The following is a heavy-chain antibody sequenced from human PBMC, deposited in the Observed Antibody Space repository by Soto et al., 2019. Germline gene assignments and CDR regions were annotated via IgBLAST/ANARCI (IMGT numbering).Heavy chain of an antibody. CDR2: ISGSGGST. J-gene: IGHJ1*01. D-gene: IGHD6-13*01. CDR3: SRPGQSEHLVYAEYFQH. V-gene: IGHV3-23*01. CDR1: GFTFSSYA. Sequence: GGSLRLSCAASGFTFSSYAMSWVRQAPGEGLEWVSAISGSGGSTYYADSVKGRFTISRDTSKNTLYLQMNSLRAEDTAVYACSRPGQSEHLVYAEYFQHWGQGTLVTVSS.